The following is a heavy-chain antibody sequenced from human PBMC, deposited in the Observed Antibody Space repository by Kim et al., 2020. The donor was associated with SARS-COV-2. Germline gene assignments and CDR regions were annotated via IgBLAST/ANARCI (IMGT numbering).Heavy chain of an antibody. CDR1: GYTFTSYA. CDR2: INAGNGNT. D-gene: IGHD3-9*01. V-gene: IGHV1-3*01. CDR3: ARDRYFDWSYYFDY. Sequence: ASVKVSCKASGYTFTSYAMHWVRQAPGQMLEWMGWINAGNGNTKYSQKFQGRVTITRDTSASTAYMELSSLRSEDTAVYYCARDRYFDWSYYFDYWGQGTLVTVSS. J-gene: IGHJ4*02.